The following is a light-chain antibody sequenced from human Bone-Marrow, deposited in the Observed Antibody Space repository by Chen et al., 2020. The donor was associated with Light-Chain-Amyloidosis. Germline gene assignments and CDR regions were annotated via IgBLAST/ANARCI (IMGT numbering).Light chain of an antibody. J-gene: IGKJ3*01. CDR3: MQALQTPFA. CDR2: LGS. CDR1: QSLLHSNGYNY. Sequence: DIVMTQSPLSLPVTPGEPASISCRSSQSLLHSNGYNYLDWYLQKPGQSPQVLIYLGSNRASGVPGRYSGSGSGTDFTLKISRVEVEDVGVYYCMQALQTPFAFGPGTKVDIK. V-gene: IGKV2-28*01.